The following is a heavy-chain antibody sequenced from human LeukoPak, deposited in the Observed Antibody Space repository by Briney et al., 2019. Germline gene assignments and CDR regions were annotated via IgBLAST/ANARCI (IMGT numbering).Heavy chain of an antibody. CDR1: GFTFSDYY. Sequence: GGSLRLSCEASGFTFSDYYMSWIRQAPGEGLEWVSYISTSGSTICYANSVRGRFTISRDNAKNSLYLQMNSLRADDTAVYYCARVLAWGLDYWGQGTLVTVSS. CDR2: ISTSGSTI. D-gene: IGHD3-16*01. CDR3: ARVLAWGLDY. J-gene: IGHJ4*02. V-gene: IGHV3-11*01.